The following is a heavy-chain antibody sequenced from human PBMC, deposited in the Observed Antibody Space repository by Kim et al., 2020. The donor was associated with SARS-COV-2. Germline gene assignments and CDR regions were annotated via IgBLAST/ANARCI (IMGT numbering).Heavy chain of an antibody. J-gene: IGHJ4*02. D-gene: IGHD2-15*01. CDR2: IYSGGRT. CDR3: ASGGGCAGGSCYSPRDY. Sequence: GGSLRLSCAASGFTVSGNYMSWVRQAPGKGLEWVSVIYSGGRTYYADSVKGRFSMSRDGSKNTLYLQMNSLRPEDTAIYYCASGGGCAGGSCYSPRDYWGQGTLVTVSS. V-gene: IGHV3-66*01. CDR1: GFTVSGNY.